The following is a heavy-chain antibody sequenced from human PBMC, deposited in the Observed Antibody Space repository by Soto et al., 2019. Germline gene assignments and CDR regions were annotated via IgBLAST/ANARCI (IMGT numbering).Heavy chain of an antibody. D-gene: IGHD3-3*01. CDR3: ARESYYDFWKYLDDYYMDV. V-gene: IGHV3-66*01. CDR2: IYSGGST. J-gene: IGHJ6*03. Sequence: GGSLRLSCAASGFTVSSNYMSWVRQAPGKGLEWVSVIYSGGSTYYADSVKGRFTISRDNSKNTLYLQMNSLRAEDTAVYYCARESYYDFWKYLDDYYMDVWGKGTTVTVSS. CDR1: GFTVSSNY.